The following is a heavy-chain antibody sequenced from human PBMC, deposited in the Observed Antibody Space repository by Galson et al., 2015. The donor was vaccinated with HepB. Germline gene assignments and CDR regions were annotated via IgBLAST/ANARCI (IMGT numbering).Heavy chain of an antibody. CDR1: GGSISSSSYY. CDR3: ARQEVIGILAPATFDS. CDR2: IYYSGST. V-gene: IGHV4-39*01. Sequence: SETLSLTCTVSGGSISSSSYYWAWIRQPPGKGLEWIGNIYYSGSTYYNPSLKSRVTISVDTSKNQFPLNLTSVTAADTAVFYCARQEVIGILAPATFDSWGQGTLVTVSS. J-gene: IGHJ4*02. D-gene: IGHD1-26*01.